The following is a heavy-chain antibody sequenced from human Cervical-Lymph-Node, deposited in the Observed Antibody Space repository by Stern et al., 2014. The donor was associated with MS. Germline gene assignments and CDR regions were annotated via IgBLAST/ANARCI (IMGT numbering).Heavy chain of an antibody. CDR1: GFSLTTNGVA. V-gene: IGHV2-5*02. J-gene: IGHJ4*02. CDR3: AHRDDWQLDFAY. CDR2: IYWDDDT. Sequence: QIPLKESGPTLVIPTQTLTLTCTFSGFSLTTNGVAVGWIRQPPGKALEGLGLIYWDDDTRYSPSLKSRLTITKDTSKNQVLLTMTNVEPVDTATYYCAHRDDWQLDFAYWGQGILVTVSS. D-gene: IGHD6-6*01.